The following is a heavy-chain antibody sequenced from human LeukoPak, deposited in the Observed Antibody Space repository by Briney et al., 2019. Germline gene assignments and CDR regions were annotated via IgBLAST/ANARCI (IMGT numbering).Heavy chain of an antibody. J-gene: IGHJ5*02. CDR2: INHSGST. CDR1: GYSISNGYH. D-gene: IGHD3-10*01. Sequence: PSETLSLTCAVSGYSISNGYHWGWIRQPPEKGLEWIGSINHSGSTYYNPSLKSRVTISVDTSKNQFSLKLNSVTAADTAVYYCARDSGYDPGWFDPWGQGTLVTVPS. V-gene: IGHV4-38-2*02. CDR3: ARDSGYDPGWFDP.